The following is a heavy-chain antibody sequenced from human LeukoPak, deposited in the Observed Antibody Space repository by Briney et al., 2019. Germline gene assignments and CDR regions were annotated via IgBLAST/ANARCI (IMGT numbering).Heavy chain of an antibody. Sequence: ASVKVSCKASGYTFTSYDINWVRQATGQGLEWMGWMNPNSGNTGYAQKFQGRVTITRNTSISTAYMELSSLRSEDTAVYYCARGNLVGSSTDYWGQGTLVTVSS. CDR3: ARGNLVGSSTDY. D-gene: IGHD6-13*01. V-gene: IGHV1-8*03. CDR2: MNPNSGNT. J-gene: IGHJ4*02. CDR1: GYTFTSYD.